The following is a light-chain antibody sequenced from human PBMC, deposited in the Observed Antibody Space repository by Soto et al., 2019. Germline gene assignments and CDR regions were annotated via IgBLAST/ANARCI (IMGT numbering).Light chain of an antibody. J-gene: IGKJ5*01. Sequence: DIQMTQSPSTLSPSVGDRVTITCRASQNIASSLAWYQQKPGKAPKILIYRGSTVESGVPSRFSGSGSGTHFTLTITNLQPGDFATYYCLQYNTFSATFGQGTRLETK. V-gene: IGKV1-5*01. CDR3: LQYNTFSAT. CDR1: QNIASS. CDR2: RGS.